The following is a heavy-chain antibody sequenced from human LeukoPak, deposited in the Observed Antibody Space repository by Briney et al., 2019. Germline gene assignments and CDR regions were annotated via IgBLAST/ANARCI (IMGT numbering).Heavy chain of an antibody. D-gene: IGHD3-10*01. V-gene: IGHV4-34*01. Sequence: SETLSLTCAVYGGSFSGYYWSWIRQPPGKGLEWIGEINHSGSTNYNPSLKSRVTISVDTSKNQFSLKLSSVTAADTAVYYCARVRGSYYGSGSYYNWGQGTLVTVPS. J-gene: IGHJ4*02. CDR2: INHSGST. CDR3: ARVRGSYYGSGSYYN. CDR1: GGSFSGYY.